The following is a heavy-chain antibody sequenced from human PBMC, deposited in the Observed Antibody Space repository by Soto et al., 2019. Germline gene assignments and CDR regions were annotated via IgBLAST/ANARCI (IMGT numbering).Heavy chain of an antibody. CDR2: IYPGDSDT. Sequence: LKVSCKGSEYRITSYWIGWVRKMPERGPEWMGIIYPGDSDTRYSPSFQDQVTISADKSISTAYLQWSSLKASDTAMYYCARVGGSGAPYYYYGMDVWGQGTTVTAP. CDR3: ARVGGSGAPYYYYGMDV. J-gene: IGHJ6*02. CDR1: EYRITSYW. V-gene: IGHV5-51*01. D-gene: IGHD1-26*01.